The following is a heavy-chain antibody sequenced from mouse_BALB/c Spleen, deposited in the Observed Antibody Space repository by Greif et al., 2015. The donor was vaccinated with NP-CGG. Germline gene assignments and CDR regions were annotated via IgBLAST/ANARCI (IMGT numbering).Heavy chain of an antibody. Sequence: EVQLQQSGAELVKPGASVKLSCTASGFNIKDTYMHWVKQRPEQGLEWIGRIDPANGNTKYDPKFQGKATITADTSSNTAYLQLSSLTSEDTAVYYCARGSYYGNFFDYWGQGTTLTVSS. CDR3: ARGSYYGNFFDY. D-gene: IGHD2-1*01. CDR1: GFNIKDTY. CDR2: IDPANGNT. V-gene: IGHV14-3*02. J-gene: IGHJ2*01.